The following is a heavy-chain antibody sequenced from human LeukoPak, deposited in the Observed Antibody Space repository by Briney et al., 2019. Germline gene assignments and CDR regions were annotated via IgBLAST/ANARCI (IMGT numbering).Heavy chain of an antibody. D-gene: IGHD3-10*01. V-gene: IGHV4-34*01. J-gene: IGHJ4*02. CDR1: GESFTGYY. CDR3: ARTRLWPTGTFDL. CDR2: INHSGSI. Sequence: KPSETLSLTCAVYGESFTGYYWTWIRQPPGKGLGWIGEINHSGSINYNPSLKNRVTISVDTFKKHFSLRLTSVTAADTAVYYCARTRLWPTGTFDLWGQGTLVTVSS.